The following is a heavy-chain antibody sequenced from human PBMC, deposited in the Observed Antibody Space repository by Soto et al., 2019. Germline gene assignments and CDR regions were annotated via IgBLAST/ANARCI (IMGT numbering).Heavy chain of an antibody. CDR3: VRPRPSGENYGMDV. Sequence: SGGSLRLSCVASGLTVSHNYMAWVRQAPEMGLEWVSILYTEGTTYYADSVKGRFTISRDSSKNTLFLQMDSLRAEDTAVYYCVRPRPSGENYGMDVWGQGTTVTVSS. CDR1: GLTVSHNY. CDR2: LYTEGTT. D-gene: IGHD3-16*01. J-gene: IGHJ6*02. V-gene: IGHV3-53*01.